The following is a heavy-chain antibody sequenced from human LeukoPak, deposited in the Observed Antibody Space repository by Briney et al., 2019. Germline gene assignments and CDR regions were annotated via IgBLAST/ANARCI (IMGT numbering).Heavy chain of an antibody. CDR3: ARDPIVGATTDWFDP. D-gene: IGHD1-26*01. J-gene: IGHJ5*02. CDR2: MNPHSGNT. Sequence: ASVKVPCKASGYTFTSYDINWVRQATGQGLEWMGWMNPHSGNTVYAQKFQGRVTMTRNTAISTAYMELSSLRSEDTAVYYCARDPIVGATTDWFDPWGQGTLVTVSS. V-gene: IGHV1-8*01. CDR1: GYTFTSYD.